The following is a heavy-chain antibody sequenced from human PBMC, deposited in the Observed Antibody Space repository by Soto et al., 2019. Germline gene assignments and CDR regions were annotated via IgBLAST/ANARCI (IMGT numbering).Heavy chain of an antibody. CDR3: ARCGIGGTPTDY. D-gene: IGHD1-20*01. Sequence: GGSLRLSCAASGFIFSNYCMRWVRQAPGKGLEWVANIKQDGSERYYADSVKGRFTISRDNAKNSVYLQMNSLRVEDTAVYYCARCGIGGTPTDYWGQGTLVTVSS. CDR1: GFIFSNYC. V-gene: IGHV3-7*01. CDR2: IKQDGSER. J-gene: IGHJ4*02.